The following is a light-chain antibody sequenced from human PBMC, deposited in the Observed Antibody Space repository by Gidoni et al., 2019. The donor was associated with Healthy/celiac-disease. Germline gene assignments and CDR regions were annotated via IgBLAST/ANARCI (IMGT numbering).Light chain of an antibody. CDR2: AES. Sequence: IQMTQAPSSLSASVGDRVTITCRARQSISSYLNWYQQKQGKAPKLLICAESSLQSGVPSSISSSRSGRNFPITISSMQPEDFATYYCRQRYSTPRITFXEXTKVEIK. V-gene: IGKV1-39*01. J-gene: IGKJ4*01. CDR3: RQRYSTPRIT. CDR1: QSISSY.